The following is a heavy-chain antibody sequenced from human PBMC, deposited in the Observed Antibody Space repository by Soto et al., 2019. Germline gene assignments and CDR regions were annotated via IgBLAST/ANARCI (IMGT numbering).Heavy chain of an antibody. J-gene: IGHJ4*02. Sequence: PSETLSLTCSVTGGSISSRDYYWVWIRQPPGKGLEWIVSILHTGRTYYNPSLESRVTISVDTSKNQFSLQLSSVTAADTAVYYCARSPWLLISYYFDSWGQGTLVTVSS. CDR2: ILHTGRT. CDR3: ARSPWLLISYYFDS. CDR1: GGSISSRDYY. V-gene: IGHV4-39*01. D-gene: IGHD1-26*01.